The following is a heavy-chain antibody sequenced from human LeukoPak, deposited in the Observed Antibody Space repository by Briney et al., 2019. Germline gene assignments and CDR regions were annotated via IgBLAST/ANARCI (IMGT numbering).Heavy chain of an antibody. J-gene: IGHJ4*02. CDR3: ARGSMRMATAGLADY. CDR2: ISSSSSYT. Sequence: GGSLRLSCEASGFTFSDYYMNWIREAPGKGLEWVSYISSSSSYTNYADSVKGRFTLSRDHPKNSLYLQMNSLRAEDTAVYYCARGSMRMATAGLADYWGQGTLVTVSS. CDR1: GFTFSDYY. V-gene: IGHV3-11*05. D-gene: IGHD5-24*01.